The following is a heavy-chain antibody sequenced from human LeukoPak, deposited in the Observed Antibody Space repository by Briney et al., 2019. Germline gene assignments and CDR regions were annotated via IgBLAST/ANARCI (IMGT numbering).Heavy chain of an antibody. V-gene: IGHV3-23*01. D-gene: IGHD6-13*01. CDR1: GFTLSSYV. CDR3: AKDGAAADFYNYYGMDV. Sequence: PGGSLGLSCAASGFTLSSYVMSWVRQAPGKGLEWVSAISGKGGNTYYADSVKGRFTISRDNSKSTLFLQMNSLRAEDTAEYYCAKDGAAADFYNYYGMDVWGQGTTVTVSS. J-gene: IGHJ6*02. CDR2: ISGKGGNT.